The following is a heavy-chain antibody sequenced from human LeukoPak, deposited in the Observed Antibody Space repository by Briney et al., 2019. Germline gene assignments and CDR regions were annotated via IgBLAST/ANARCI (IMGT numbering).Heavy chain of an antibody. V-gene: IGHV4-34*01. CDR1: GFSFSTYY. CDR3: ARQLYGSDY. D-gene: IGHD4-17*01. Sequence: PSETLSLTCDVSGFSFSTYYWSWIRQSPEKGLEWIGEVNHSGYTNYNLSLKGRVTISVDTSKNQFSLKLSSVTAADTAVYYCARQLYGSDYWGQGTLVTVSS. J-gene: IGHJ4*02. CDR2: VNHSGYT.